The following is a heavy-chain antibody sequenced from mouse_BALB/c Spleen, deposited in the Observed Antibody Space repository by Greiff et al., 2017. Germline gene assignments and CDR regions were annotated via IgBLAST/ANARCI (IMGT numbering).Heavy chain of an antibody. CDR3: NARYDYDVEDYAMDY. CDR1: GFNIKDTY. CDR2: IDPANGNT. Sequence: EVQLQQSGAELVKPGASVKLSCTASGFNIKDTYMHWVKQRPEQGLEWIGRIDPANGNTEYAPKFQGKATMTADTSSNTAYLQLSSLTSEDTAVYYCNARYDYDVEDYAMDYWGQGTSVTVSS. D-gene: IGHD2-4*01. J-gene: IGHJ4*01. V-gene: IGHV14-3*02.